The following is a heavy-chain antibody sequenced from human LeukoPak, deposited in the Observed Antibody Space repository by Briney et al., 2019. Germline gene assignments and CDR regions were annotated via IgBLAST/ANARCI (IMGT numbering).Heavy chain of an antibody. V-gene: IGHV1-2*04. Sequence: ASVNVSCKASAYTFTDYFIHWVRQAPGQGLEWMGWINPNSGDTNHAQNFQGWVTMTRDTSINTAYMELSRLRSDDTAVYYCARRIAALGVDAFDMWGQGTMVTVSS. CDR3: ARRIAALGVDAFDM. CDR1: AYTFTDYF. D-gene: IGHD6-13*01. J-gene: IGHJ3*02. CDR2: INPNSGDT.